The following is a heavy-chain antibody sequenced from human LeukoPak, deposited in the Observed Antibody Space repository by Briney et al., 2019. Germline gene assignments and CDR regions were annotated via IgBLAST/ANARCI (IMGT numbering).Heavy chain of an antibody. CDR1: GGSISSGGYY. V-gene: IGHV4-31*03. J-gene: IGHJ5*02. CDR3: AREDYGGNLRNWFDP. Sequence: SQTLSLTCTVSGGSISSGGYYWSWIRQHPGKGLEWIGYIYYSGSTYYNPSLKSRVTISVDTSKNQFSLKLSSVTAADTAVYYCAREDYGGNLRNWFDPWDQGTLVTVSS. CDR2: IYYSGST. D-gene: IGHD4-23*01.